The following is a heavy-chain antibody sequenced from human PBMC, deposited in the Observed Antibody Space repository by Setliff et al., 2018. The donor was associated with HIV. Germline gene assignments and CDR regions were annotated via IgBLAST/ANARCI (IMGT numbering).Heavy chain of an antibody. V-gene: IGHV4-31*11. CDR1: GESFGYYF. J-gene: IGHJ4*02. CDR3: ARSRLVTATRYYFDY. Sequence: SETLSLTCAVYGESFGYYFWSWIRQHPGRGLECIGYIYYSGNTYYNPSLKSRFTISVDTSKNQFSLKLSSVTAADTAVYYCARSRLVTATRYYFDYWGQGTLVTVSS. D-gene: IGHD2-21*02. CDR2: IYYSGNT.